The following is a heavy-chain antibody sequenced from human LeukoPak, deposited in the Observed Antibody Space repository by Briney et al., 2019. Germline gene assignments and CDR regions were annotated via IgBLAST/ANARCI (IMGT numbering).Heavy chain of an antibody. Sequence: ASVKVSCKASGYTFTSYGISWVRQAPGQGLEWMGWISAYNGNTNYAQKLQGRVTMTTDTSTSTAYIELRSLRSDDTAVYYCARDNRDFLGCFDYWGQGTLVTVSS. CDR3: ARDNRDFLGCFDY. D-gene: IGHD3-3*01. CDR2: ISAYNGNT. CDR1: GYTFTSYG. V-gene: IGHV1-18*01. J-gene: IGHJ4*02.